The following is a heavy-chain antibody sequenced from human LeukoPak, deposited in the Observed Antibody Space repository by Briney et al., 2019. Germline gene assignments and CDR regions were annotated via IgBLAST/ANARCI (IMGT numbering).Heavy chain of an antibody. CDR1: GFTFSSYG. J-gene: IGHJ4*02. V-gene: IGHV3-30*18. CDR3: AKDPGKFWSGHDY. Sequence: PGGSLRLSCAASGFTFSSYGMHWVRQAPGKGLEWVAVISYDGSNKYYAGSVKGRFTISRDNSKNTLYLQMNSLRGEDTAVYYCAKDPGKFWSGHDYWGQGTLVTVSS. CDR2: ISYDGSNK. D-gene: IGHD3-3*01.